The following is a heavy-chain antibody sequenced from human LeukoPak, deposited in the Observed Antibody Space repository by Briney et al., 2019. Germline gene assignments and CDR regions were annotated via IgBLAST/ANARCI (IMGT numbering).Heavy chain of an antibody. CDR2: ILPHNGAT. Sequence: GASVKVSCTTSGYNFIDYYVHWVRQAPGQGLEWMGWILPHNGATNFAQKFQGSVTMTGDTSMSTAYMELSSLRSDDTAVYYCARDDNYGIFVNVDYWGQGTLVTVSS. CDR3: ARDDNYGIFVNVDY. J-gene: IGHJ4*02. D-gene: IGHD4-11*01. V-gene: IGHV1-2*02. CDR1: GYNFIDYY.